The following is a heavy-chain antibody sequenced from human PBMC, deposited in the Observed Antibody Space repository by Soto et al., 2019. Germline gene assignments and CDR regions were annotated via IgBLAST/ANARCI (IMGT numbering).Heavy chain of an antibody. D-gene: IGHD1-26*01. Sequence: ASVKVSCKASGGTFSSYAISWVRQAPGQGLEWMGGIIPIFGTANYAQKFQGRVTITADESTSTAYMELSSLRSEDTAVYYCAIIVGANNWFDPWGQGTLVTVSS. V-gene: IGHV1-69*13. CDR2: IIPIFGTA. J-gene: IGHJ5*02. CDR3: AIIVGANNWFDP. CDR1: GGTFSSYA.